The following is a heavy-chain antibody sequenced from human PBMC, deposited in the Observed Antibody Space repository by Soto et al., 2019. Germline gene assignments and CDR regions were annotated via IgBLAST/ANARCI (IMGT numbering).Heavy chain of an antibody. CDR1: GFTFSSYA. CDR2: ISYDGSNK. Sequence: GGSLRLSYAASGFTFSSYAMHWVRQAPGKGLEWVAVISYDGSNKYYADSVKGRFTISRDNSKNTLYLQMNSLRAEDTAVYYCARERVILVGATDYYYYGMDVWGQGTTVTVSS. CDR3: ARERVILVGATDYYYYGMDV. D-gene: IGHD1-26*01. J-gene: IGHJ6*02. V-gene: IGHV3-30-3*01.